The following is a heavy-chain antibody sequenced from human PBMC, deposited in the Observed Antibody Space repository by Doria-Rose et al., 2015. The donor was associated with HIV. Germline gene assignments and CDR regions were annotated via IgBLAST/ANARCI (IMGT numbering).Heavy chain of an antibody. CDR1: GGSISRYY. CDR2: IFYTGST. Sequence: QVQLQESGPGLVKPSETLSLTCSVSGGSISRYYWSWIRQPPGKGLEYIGDIFYTGSTNYSPSLKSRVSISIDTSKSKCSLRISSVTAADTAVYYCARVLSGTYDYWGQGTLVTVSS. J-gene: IGHJ4*02. D-gene: IGHD1-26*01. CDR3: ARVLSGTYDY. V-gene: IGHV4-59*01.